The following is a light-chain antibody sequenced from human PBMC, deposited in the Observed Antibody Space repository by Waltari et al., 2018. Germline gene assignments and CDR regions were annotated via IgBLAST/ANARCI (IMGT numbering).Light chain of an antibody. CDR2: AAS. CDR1: QSISNY. CDR3: QQSYSTPYT. V-gene: IGKV1-39*01. J-gene: IGKJ2*01. Sequence: DIQMTQSPSSLSASVGDRVTITCRASQSISNYLNWYQQKPGRVPKSLIYAASNLQSGVPSRFSSSGSGTDFTLTISSLQPEDFATYYCQQSYSTPYTFGQGTKLEIK.